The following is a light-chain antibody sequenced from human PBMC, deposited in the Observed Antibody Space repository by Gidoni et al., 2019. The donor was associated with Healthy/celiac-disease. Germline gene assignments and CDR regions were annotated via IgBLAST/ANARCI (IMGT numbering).Light chain of an antibody. CDR3: QQRSNWPPMYT. V-gene: IGKV3-11*01. J-gene: IGKJ2*01. Sequence: DIVLTPPLATLSLSPGERATLSCRASQSVSSYLAWYQQKPGQAPRLLIYDASNRATGIPARYSGSGSGTDFTLTISSIEPEDFEVYYCQQRSNWPPMYTFGQGTKLEIK. CDR1: QSVSSY. CDR2: DAS.